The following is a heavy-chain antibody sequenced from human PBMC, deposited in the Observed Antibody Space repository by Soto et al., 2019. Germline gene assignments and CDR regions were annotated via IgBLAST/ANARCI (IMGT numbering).Heavy chain of an antibody. CDR3: ARAPGYCSSTSCFYYYGMDV. J-gene: IGHJ6*02. CDR1: GFTFSSYG. CDR2: IWYDGSNK. D-gene: IGHD2-2*01. V-gene: IGHV3-33*01. Sequence: GGSLRLSCAASGFTFSSYGMHWVRQAPGKGLEWVAVIWYDGSNKYYADSVKGRFTISRDNSKNTLYLQMNSLRAEDTAVYYCARAPGYCSSTSCFYYYGMDVWGQGTTVTVSS.